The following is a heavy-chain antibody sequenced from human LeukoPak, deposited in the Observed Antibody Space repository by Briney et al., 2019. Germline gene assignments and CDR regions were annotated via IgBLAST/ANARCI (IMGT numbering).Heavy chain of an antibody. CDR1: GYPFSNYW. Sequence: GESLKISCMGSGYPFSNYWIGWMRQMPGKGLEWMGIIYPGDSDTRYSPSFQGQVTISADKSISTAYLQWSSLKASDTAMYYCARQSGAPYFYDSSGYFDYWGQGTLVTVSS. CDR2: IYPGDSDT. J-gene: IGHJ4*02. CDR3: ARQSGAPYFYDSSGYFDY. V-gene: IGHV5-51*01. D-gene: IGHD3-22*01.